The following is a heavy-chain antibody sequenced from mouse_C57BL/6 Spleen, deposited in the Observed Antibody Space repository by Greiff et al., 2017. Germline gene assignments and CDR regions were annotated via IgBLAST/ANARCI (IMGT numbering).Heavy chain of an antibody. J-gene: IGHJ4*01. CDR3: ARKLYDYDGSMDY. CDR2: INPSTGGT. CDR1: GYSFTGYY. V-gene: IGHV1-42*01. Sequence: VQLQQSGPELVKPGASVKISCKASGYSFTGYYMNWVKQSPEKSLEWIGEINPSTGGTTYNQKFKAKATLTVDKSSSTAYMQLKSLTSEDSAVYYCARKLYDYDGSMDYWGQGTSVTVSS. D-gene: IGHD2-4*01.